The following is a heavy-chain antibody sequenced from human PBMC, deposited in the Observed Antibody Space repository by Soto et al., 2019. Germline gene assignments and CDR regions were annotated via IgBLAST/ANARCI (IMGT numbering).Heavy chain of an antibody. D-gene: IGHD6-19*01. J-gene: IGHJ4*02. CDR2: ISSNGGST. CDR1: GFTFSSYA. Sequence: GGSLRLSCSASGFTFSSYAMHWVRQAPGKGLEYVSAISSNGGSTYYADSVKGRFTISRDNSKNTLYLQMSSLRAEDTAVYYCVKDRRDGWPSFAYWGQGTLVTVSS. CDR3: VKDRRDGWPSFAY. V-gene: IGHV3-64D*08.